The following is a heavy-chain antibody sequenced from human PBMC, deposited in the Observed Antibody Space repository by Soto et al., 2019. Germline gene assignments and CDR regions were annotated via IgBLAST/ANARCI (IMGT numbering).Heavy chain of an antibody. Sequence: GGSLRLSCAAYGFTLSSYAMNWVRQAPGKGMEWVSVISGDGDSIYYADSVKGRFTISRHNSNTLYLQMNSLRAEDTAVYYCAKDSYYDSSGYYYFPPPFDYWGQGTLLTVSS. V-gene: IGHV3-23*01. CDR3: AKDSYYDSSGYYYFPPPFDY. CDR2: ISGDGDSI. D-gene: IGHD3-22*01. J-gene: IGHJ4*02. CDR1: GFTLSSYA.